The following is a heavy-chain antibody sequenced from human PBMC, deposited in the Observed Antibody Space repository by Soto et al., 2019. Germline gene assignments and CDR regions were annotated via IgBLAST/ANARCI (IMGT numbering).Heavy chain of an antibody. J-gene: IGHJ4*02. Sequence: QVQLVESGGGVVQPGRSLRLSCAASGFTFSSYAMHWVRQAPGKGLEWVAVISYDGSNKYYADSVKGRFTISRDNSKNTLYLQMNSLRAEDTAVYYCARDRVGNDYWGQGTLVTVSS. CDR1: GFTFSSYA. CDR2: ISYDGSNK. V-gene: IGHV3-30-3*01. CDR3: ARDRVGNDY. D-gene: IGHD1-26*01.